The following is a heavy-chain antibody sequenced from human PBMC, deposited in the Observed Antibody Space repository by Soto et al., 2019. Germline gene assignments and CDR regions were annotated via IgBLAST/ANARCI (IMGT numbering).Heavy chain of an antibody. CDR3: ARDWDNSGWGGGRGMDV. CDR2: INAFNGNT. J-gene: IGHJ6*02. CDR1: GYTFTSYS. D-gene: IGHD6-19*01. V-gene: IGHV1-18*01. Sequence: QVQLVQSGAEVKTPGASVKVSCKASGYTFTSYSISWMRQAPGQGLEWMGWINAFNGNTNYAPKFQGRVTMTTDTSTSIVYMALRSLRSDATAVYYCARDWDNSGWGGGRGMDVWGQGTTVIVSS.